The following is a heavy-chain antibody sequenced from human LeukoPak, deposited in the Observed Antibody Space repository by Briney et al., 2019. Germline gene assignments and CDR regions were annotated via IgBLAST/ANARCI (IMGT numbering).Heavy chain of an antibody. D-gene: IGHD5-18*01. CDR1: GYSISSGYY. CDR3: ARHHTAMVDY. Sequence: PSETLSLTCAVSGYSISSGYYWGGIRQPPGKGLEWIGSIYHSGSTYYNPSLKSRVTISVDTSKNQFSLKLSSVTAADTAVYYCARHHTAMVDYWGQGTLVTLSS. CDR2: IYHSGST. J-gene: IGHJ4*02. V-gene: IGHV4-38-2*01.